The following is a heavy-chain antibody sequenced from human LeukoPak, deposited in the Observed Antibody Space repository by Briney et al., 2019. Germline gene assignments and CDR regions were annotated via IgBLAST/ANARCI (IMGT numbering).Heavy chain of an antibody. D-gene: IGHD3-22*01. CDR1: GFTFSSYS. J-gene: IGHJ4*02. V-gene: IGHV3-21*01. Sequence: GGSLRLSCAASGFTFSSYSMNWVRQAPGKGLEWVSSISSSSSYIYYADSVKGRFTISRDNAKNSLYLQMNSLRAEDTAVYYCARDSEYYDSSGALDYWGQGTLVTVSS. CDR3: ARDSEYYDSSGALDY. CDR2: ISSSSSYI.